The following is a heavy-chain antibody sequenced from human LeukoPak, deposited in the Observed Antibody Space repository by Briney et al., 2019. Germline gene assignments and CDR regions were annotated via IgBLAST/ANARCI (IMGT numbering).Heavy chain of an antibody. D-gene: IGHD3-9*01. J-gene: IGHJ6*02. V-gene: IGHV1-2*02. CDR2: INPNSGGT. CDR3: ARDRDELRYFDRLQFAPYYYYGMDV. CDR1: GYTFTGYY. Sequence: ASVKVSCKASGYTFTGYYMHWVRQAPGQGLEWMGWINPNSGGTNYAQKFQGRVTMTRDTSISTAYMELSRLRSDDTAVYYCARDRDELRYFDRLQFAPYYYYGMDVWGQGTTVTVSS.